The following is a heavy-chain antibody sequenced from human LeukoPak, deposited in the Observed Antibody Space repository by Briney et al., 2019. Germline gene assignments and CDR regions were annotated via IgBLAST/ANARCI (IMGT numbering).Heavy chain of an antibody. J-gene: IGHJ4*02. D-gene: IGHD1-14*01. Sequence: GGSLRLSCAASGFTFSSSSMNWVRQAPGKGLEWVSSIGSGDSYIYYADPMKGRFTISRDNAKNSLYLQMNSLRAEDTAVYYCARDSGIRGTFDYWGQGTLVTVSS. V-gene: IGHV3-21*01. CDR1: GFTFSSSS. CDR2: IGSGDSYI. CDR3: ARDSGIRGTFDY.